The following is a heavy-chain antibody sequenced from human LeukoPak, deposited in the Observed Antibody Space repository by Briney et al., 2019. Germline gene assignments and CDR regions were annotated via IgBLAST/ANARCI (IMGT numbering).Heavy chain of an antibody. V-gene: IGHV3-73*01. J-gene: IGHJ4*02. CDR3: MAGGSGYYHDY. Sequence: GGSLRLSCAASEFTFSGSAMHWVRQASGKGLEWVGRIRSKAHSYATAYAAWMKGRFTISSDDLKNTAYRQMNSLKTEDTSVYYCMAGGSGYYHDYWGQGTLVTVSS. CDR2: IRSKAHSYAT. CDR1: EFTFSGSA. D-gene: IGHD3-22*01.